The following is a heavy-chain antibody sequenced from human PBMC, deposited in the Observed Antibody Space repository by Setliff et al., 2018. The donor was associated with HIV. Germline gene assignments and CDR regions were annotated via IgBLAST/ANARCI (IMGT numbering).Heavy chain of an antibody. Sequence: VASVKVSCKASGYTFSNFAVSWLRQAPGQGLEWMGGMVPVIGAAQYAQKFQGRVTITADRVTSTAYMELTSLTSDDTAVYYCAREVAARPYFDFWGQGTLVTVSS. CDR1: GYTFSNFA. D-gene: IGHD6-6*01. J-gene: IGHJ4*02. CDR3: AREVAARPYFDF. V-gene: IGHV1-69*06. CDR2: MVPVIGAA.